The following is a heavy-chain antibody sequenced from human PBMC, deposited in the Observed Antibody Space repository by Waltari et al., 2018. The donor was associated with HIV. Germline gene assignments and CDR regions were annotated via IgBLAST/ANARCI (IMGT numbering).Heavy chain of an antibody. CDR1: GFTFTSYA. CDR3: ARDLQIGAAVTGPSWFDP. Sequence: EVRLFESGGGLVQPGGSLRLSCNASGFTFTSYAMNWVRQTTRKGLEWVSSISGRGGTTYYLDSVRGRFTISRDNSKDTLYLQMNSLGAEDSAVYYCARDLQIGAAVTGPSWFDPWGQGTLVTVSS. D-gene: IGHD6-19*01. V-gene: IGHV3-23*01. CDR2: ISGRGGTT. J-gene: IGHJ5*02.